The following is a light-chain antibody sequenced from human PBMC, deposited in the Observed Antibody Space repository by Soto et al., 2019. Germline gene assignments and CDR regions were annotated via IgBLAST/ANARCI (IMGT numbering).Light chain of an antibody. Sequence: DIQMTQSPSTLSASVGDRVTTTCRASQSISSWLAWYQQKPGKAPKLLIYDVSSLESGVPSRFSGSGSGTEFTLTISSLQPDDFATYYCQQYNRYSTFGQGTKVDIK. V-gene: IGKV1-5*01. CDR2: DVS. CDR3: QQYNRYST. J-gene: IGKJ1*01. CDR1: QSISSW.